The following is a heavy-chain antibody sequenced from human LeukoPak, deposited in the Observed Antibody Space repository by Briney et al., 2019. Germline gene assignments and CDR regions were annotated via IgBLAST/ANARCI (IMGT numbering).Heavy chain of an antibody. V-gene: IGHV1-2*02. CDR1: GYTFTGYY. Sequence: ASVKVSCKASGYTFTGYYMHWVRQAPGQGLEWMGWINPNSGGTNYAQKFQGRVTMARDTSISTAYMELSRLRSDDTAVYYCARDRDYYDTFFDYWGQGTLVTVSS. J-gene: IGHJ4*02. D-gene: IGHD3-22*01. CDR3: ARDRDYYDTFFDY. CDR2: INPNSGGT.